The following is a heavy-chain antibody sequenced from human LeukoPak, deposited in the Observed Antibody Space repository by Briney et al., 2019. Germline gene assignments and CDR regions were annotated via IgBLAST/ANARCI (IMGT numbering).Heavy chain of an antibody. CDR1: GFTFSTYS. V-gene: IGHV3-30*04. D-gene: IGHD3-22*01. CDR3: AKVGHGGYYFDY. Sequence: PGGSLRLSCAASGFTFSTYSMHWVRQAPGKGLEWVAVISNDGTNKDYADSVKGRFTISRGNPKNTLYLQMNSLRAEDTAVYYCAKVGHGGYYFDYWGQGTLVTVSS. J-gene: IGHJ4*02. CDR2: ISNDGTNK.